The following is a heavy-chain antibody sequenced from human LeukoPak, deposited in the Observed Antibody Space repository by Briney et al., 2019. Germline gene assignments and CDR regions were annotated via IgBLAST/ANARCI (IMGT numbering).Heavy chain of an antibody. D-gene: IGHD1-26*01. CDR1: GGTFSSYA. CDR2: IIPIFGTA. J-gene: IGHJ4*02. V-gene: IGHV1-69*05. Sequence: SVKVSCKASGGTFSSYAISWVRQVPGQGLEWMGGIIPIFGTANYAQKFQGRVTITTDESTSTAYMELSSLRSEDTAVYYCASPSAGATYFDYWGQGTLVTVSS. CDR3: ASPSAGATYFDY.